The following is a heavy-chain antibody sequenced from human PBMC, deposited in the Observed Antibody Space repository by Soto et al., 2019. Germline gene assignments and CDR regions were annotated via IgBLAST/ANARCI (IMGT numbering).Heavy chain of an antibody. D-gene: IGHD3-3*01. J-gene: IGHJ4*02. V-gene: IGHV4-4*02. Sequence: PSETLSLTCAVSGGSISSSNWWSWVRQPPGKGLGWIGEIYHSGSTNYNPSLKSRVTISVDKSKNQFSLKLSSVTAADTAVYYWARVERGDDFWSGYYYFDYWGQGTLVTVSS. CDR3: ARVERGDDFWSGYYYFDY. CDR1: GGSISSSNW. CDR2: IYHSGST.